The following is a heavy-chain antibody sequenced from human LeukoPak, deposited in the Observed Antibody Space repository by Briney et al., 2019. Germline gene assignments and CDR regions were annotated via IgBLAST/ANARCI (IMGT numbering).Heavy chain of an antibody. V-gene: IGHV4-34*01. CDR3: ARGRYYYDSSGYYGFDY. CDR2: INHSGST. Sequence: SETLPLTCAVYGGSFSGYYWSWIRRPPGKGLEWIGEINHSGSTNYNPSLKSRVTISVDTSKNQFSLKLSSVTAADTAVYYCARGRYYYDSSGYYGFDYWGQGTLVTVSS. D-gene: IGHD3-22*01. CDR1: GGSFSGYY. J-gene: IGHJ4*02.